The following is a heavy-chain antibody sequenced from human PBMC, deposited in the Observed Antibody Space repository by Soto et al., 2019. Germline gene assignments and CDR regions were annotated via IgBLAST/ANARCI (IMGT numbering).Heavy chain of an antibody. Sequence: TSETLSLTCTVSGGSISSYFWSWIRQPPGKGLEWIGYIYSRGSTNYNPSLKSRLTISVDTSKNQFSLKLTSVTAADTAVYYCARAGTAMVHLDYWGQGTVVTVYS. CDR2: IYSRGST. CDR1: GGSISSYF. J-gene: IGHJ4*02. CDR3: ARAGTAMVHLDY. D-gene: IGHD5-18*01. V-gene: IGHV4-59*12.